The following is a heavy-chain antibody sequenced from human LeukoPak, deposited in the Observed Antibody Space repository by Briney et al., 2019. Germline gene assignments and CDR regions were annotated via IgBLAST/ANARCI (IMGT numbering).Heavy chain of an antibody. CDR1: GFTFSNAW. CDR2: IKSKTDGGTT. D-gene: IGHD3-10*01. J-gene: IGHJ4*02. V-gene: IGHV3-15*01. CDR3: TTERGRYGSGSYPVS. Sequence: GGSLRLSCAASGFTFSNAWMSWVRQAPGQGLEWVGRIKSKTDGGTTDYAAPVKGRFTISRDDSKNTLYLQMNSLKTEDTAVYYCTTERGRYGSGSYPVSWGQGTLVTVSS.